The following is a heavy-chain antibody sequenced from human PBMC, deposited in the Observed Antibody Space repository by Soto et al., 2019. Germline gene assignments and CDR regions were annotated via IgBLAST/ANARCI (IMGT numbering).Heavy chain of an antibody. D-gene: IGHD5-18*01. CDR2: IYPGDSDT. J-gene: IGHJ4*02. V-gene: IGHV5-51*01. CDR3: ARALAGSYGRQYYFDY. CDR1: GYSFTSYW. Sequence: GESLKISCKGSGYSFTSYWIGWVRQMPGKGLEWMGIIYPGDSDTRYSPSFQGQVTISADKSIGTAYLQWSSLKASETAMYYCARALAGSYGRQYYFDYWGQGTLVTVSS.